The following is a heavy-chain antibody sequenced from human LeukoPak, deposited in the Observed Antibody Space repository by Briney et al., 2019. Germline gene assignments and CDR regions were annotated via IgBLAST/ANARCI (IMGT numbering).Heavy chain of an antibody. V-gene: IGHV3-30*03. D-gene: IGHD3/OR15-3a*01. CDR1: GFTFSSYG. CDR3: ARDDLGTSYFYYGMDV. Sequence: GGSLRLSCAASGFTFSSYGMHWVRQAPGKGLEWVAVISYDGSNKYYADSVKGRFTISRDNAKKSLYLDMNSLRAEDTAVYYCARDDLGTSYFYYGMDVWGQGTTVTVSS. CDR2: ISYDGSNK. J-gene: IGHJ6*02.